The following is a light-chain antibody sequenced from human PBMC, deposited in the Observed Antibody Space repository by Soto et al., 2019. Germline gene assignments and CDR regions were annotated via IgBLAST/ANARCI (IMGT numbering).Light chain of an antibody. CDR2: DVS. J-gene: IGLJ1*01. CDR3: SSFTSSSTPYV. CDR1: SSDVGGYNY. Sequence: QSAITQPASVSGSPGQSITISCTGTSSDVGGYNYVSWYQQHPGKAPKLMIYDVSNRPSGVSNRFSGSKSGNTASLTISGLQAEDEADYYCSSFTSSSTPYVCGTGTKVTVL. V-gene: IGLV2-14*01.